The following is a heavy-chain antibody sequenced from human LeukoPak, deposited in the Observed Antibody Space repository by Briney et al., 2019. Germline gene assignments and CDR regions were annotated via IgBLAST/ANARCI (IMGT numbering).Heavy chain of an antibody. CDR2: IYSSGST. J-gene: IGHJ4*02. CDR3: ASNGAGGSYSYYFDN. CDR1: GGSISSGSYY. D-gene: IGHD1-26*01. Sequence: SETLSLTCNVTGGSISSGSYYWSWIRQPAGKGLEWIGRIYSSGSTNYNSSLNSRVTISLDTSKNQFSLKLSSVTASDTAVYYCASNGAGGSYSYYFDNWGPGTLVTVSS. V-gene: IGHV4-61*02.